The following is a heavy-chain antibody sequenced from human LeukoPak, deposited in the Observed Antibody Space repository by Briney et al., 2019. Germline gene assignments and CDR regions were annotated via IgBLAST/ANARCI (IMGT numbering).Heavy chain of an antibody. D-gene: IGHD3-22*01. V-gene: IGHV3-23*01. CDR3: AKATDSSGYYYGGFDY. Sequence: GGSLRLSCAASGFTFSSYAMSWVRQAPGKGLEWVSTISGSGGSTYYADSVKGRFTISRDNSKNTLYLQMNSLRAEDTAAYYCAKATDSSGYYYGGFDYWGQGTLVTVSS. J-gene: IGHJ4*02. CDR2: ISGSGGST. CDR1: GFTFSSYA.